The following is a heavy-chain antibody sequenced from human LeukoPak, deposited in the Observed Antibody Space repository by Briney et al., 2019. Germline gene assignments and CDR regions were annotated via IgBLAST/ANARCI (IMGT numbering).Heavy chain of an antibody. Sequence: SETLSLTCTVSGDSSSNSIYYWGWIRQPPGKGLEWIGSIDYSGSTYYNPSLKSRATISIDTSKNQFSLKLSSVTAADTAVYYCARGSLYYSAEAAFDIWGQGTMVTVSS. V-gene: IGHV4-39*07. CDR1: GDSSSNSIYY. J-gene: IGHJ3*02. CDR3: ARGSLYYSAEAAFDI. D-gene: IGHD3-10*01. CDR2: IDYSGST.